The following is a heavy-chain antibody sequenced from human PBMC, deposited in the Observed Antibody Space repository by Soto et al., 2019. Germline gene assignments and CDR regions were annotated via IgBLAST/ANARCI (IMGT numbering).Heavy chain of an antibody. CDR1: GDSISSTTYY. CDR2: IFYSGSS. CDR3: ARHFGAYGSGNYCNWFDP. V-gene: IGHV4-39*01. J-gene: IGHJ5*02. Sequence: QLQLQESGPGLVKPSETLSLTCTVSGDSISSTTYYWAWIRQPPGKGLEWIGSIFYSGSSYYNPSLKGRVTISVDTSKNQFALKVRSVTAADTAIYYCARHFGAYGSGNYCNWFDPWGQGTLVTVSS. D-gene: IGHD3-10*01.